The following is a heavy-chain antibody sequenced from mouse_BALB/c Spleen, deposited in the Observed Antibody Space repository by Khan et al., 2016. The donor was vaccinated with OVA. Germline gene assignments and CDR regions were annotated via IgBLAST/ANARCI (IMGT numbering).Heavy chain of an antibody. J-gene: IGHJ2*01. Sequence: QVQLKQSGPGLVAPSQSLSITCTVSGFSLTSHGVHWVRHPPGKGLEWLGVIWAGGSTNYNSALMSRLSISKDSSKSQVFLKMNSLQTDDTVMYYCARDREPDYFDYWGQGTTLTVSS. CDR2: IWAGGST. CDR3: ARDREPDYFDY. V-gene: IGHV2-9*02. CDR1: GFSLTSHG.